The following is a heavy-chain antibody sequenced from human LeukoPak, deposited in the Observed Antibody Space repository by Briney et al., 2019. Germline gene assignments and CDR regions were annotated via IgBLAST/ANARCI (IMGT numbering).Heavy chain of an antibody. V-gene: IGHV3-74*01. CDR3: ARARVF. CDR2: INSDGSIT. J-gene: IGHJ4*02. Sequence: GGSLRLSCAASGFSFSSYWMHWVRQAPGQGLVWVSRINSDGSITDYADLVKGRFTISRDNAKNTLYLQMNSLRAEDTAVYYCARARVFGGQGTLVTVSS. CDR1: GFSFSSYW.